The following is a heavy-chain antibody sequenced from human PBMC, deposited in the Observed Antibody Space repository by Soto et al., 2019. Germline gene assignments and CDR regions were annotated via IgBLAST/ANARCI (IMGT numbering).Heavy chain of an antibody. CDR2: MNPNSGNT. V-gene: IGHV1-8*01. Sequence: GASVKVSCKASGYTFTSYDINWVRQATGQGLEWMGWMNPNSGNTGYAQKFQGRVTMTRNTSISTAYMELSSLRSEDTAVYYCARVGWAGFGELLSDAFDIWGQGTMVTVSS. CDR3: ARVGWAGFGELLSDAFDI. D-gene: IGHD3-10*01. CDR1: GYTFTSYD. J-gene: IGHJ3*02.